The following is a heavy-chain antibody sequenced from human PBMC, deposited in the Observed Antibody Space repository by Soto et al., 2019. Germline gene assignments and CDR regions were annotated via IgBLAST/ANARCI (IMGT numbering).Heavy chain of an antibody. Sequence: GGSLRLSCAASGFTFSSYSMNWVRQAPGKGLEWVSSISSSSSYIYYADSVKGRFTISRDNAKNSLYLQMNSLRAEDTAVYYCARDLDYYGSGSYYNFPPMQDGNYGMDVWGQGTTVTVSS. J-gene: IGHJ6*02. CDR1: GFTFSSYS. D-gene: IGHD3-10*01. V-gene: IGHV3-21*01. CDR3: ARDLDYYGSGSYYNFPPMQDGNYGMDV. CDR2: ISSSSSYI.